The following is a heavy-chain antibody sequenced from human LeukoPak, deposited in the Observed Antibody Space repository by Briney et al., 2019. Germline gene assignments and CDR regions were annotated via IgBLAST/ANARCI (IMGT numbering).Heavy chain of an antibody. CDR3: ARAHNWKYGSFDF. CDR2: IHWNGGRT. V-gene: IGHV3-20*04. CDR1: GFTFDNYG. Sequence: GGSLRLSCAASGFTFDNYGINWVRQAPGKGLEWVSRIHWNGGRTGYADSVKGRFTISRDNAKNSLYLQMNSLRAEDTAVYYCARAHNWKYGSFDFWGQGTLVTVSS. D-gene: IGHD1-7*01. J-gene: IGHJ4*02.